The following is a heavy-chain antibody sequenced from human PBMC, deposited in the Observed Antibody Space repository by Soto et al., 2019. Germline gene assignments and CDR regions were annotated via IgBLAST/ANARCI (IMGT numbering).Heavy chain of an antibody. CDR1: GASITSGSYS. J-gene: IGHJ4*02. V-gene: IGHV4-30-2*01. CDR3: ARGGALRPNGDVPLAF. CDR2: IHVTGYT. Sequence: QLQLQESGSGLVNPSQTLSLTCTVSGASITSGSYSWSWIRQAPGKGLEWIGNIHVTGYTAFSPSPKRRVTMSVDTSKNQFSLNVNSVTAVDSAVYFCARGGALRPNGDVPLAFWGQGTLVTVSS. D-gene: IGHD1-26*01.